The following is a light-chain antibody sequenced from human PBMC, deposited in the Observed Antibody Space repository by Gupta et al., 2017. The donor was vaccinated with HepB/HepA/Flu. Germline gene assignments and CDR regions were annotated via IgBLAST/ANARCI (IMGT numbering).Light chain of an antibody. Sequence: QSVLTQPPSVSGAPGQRVTIPCTGRSSNIGAGYDVHWYQQLPGTAPKLLIFSNAYRPSGVPGRFSGSKSGTSASLAITGLQAEDEAYYYCQSYDTSLSGSVFGGGTKLTVL. CDR2: SNA. CDR1: SSNIGAGYD. V-gene: IGLV1-40*01. CDR3: QSYDTSLSGSV. J-gene: IGLJ3*02.